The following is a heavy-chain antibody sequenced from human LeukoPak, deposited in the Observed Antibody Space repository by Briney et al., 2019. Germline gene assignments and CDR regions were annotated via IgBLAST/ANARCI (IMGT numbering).Heavy chain of an antibody. J-gene: IGHJ4*02. D-gene: IGHD3-22*01. CDR1: GFTFTTYA. V-gene: IGHV3-48*04. CDR3: AREMGTYYYDSSGYPFDY. CDR2: ISSSGSTI. Sequence: GRSLRLSCAASGFTFTTYAIHWVRQAPGKGLEWVSYISSSGSTIYYADSVKGRFTISRDNAKNSLYLQMNSLRAEDTAVYYCAREMGTYYYDSSGYPFDYWGQGTLVTVSS.